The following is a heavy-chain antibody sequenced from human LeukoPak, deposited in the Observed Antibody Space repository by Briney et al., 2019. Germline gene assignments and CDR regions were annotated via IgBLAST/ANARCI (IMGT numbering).Heavy chain of an antibody. V-gene: IGHV7-4-1*02. CDR1: GYTYTSYA. CDR3: ARENGDHEADYFDY. D-gene: IGHD4-17*01. Sequence: ASVKVSCKASGYTYTSYAMNWVRQAPGQGLEWMGWINTNTGNPTYAQGFTGRFVFSLDTSVSTAYLQISSLKAEDTAVYYCARENGDHEADYFDYWGQGTLVIVSS. CDR2: INTNTGNP. J-gene: IGHJ4*02.